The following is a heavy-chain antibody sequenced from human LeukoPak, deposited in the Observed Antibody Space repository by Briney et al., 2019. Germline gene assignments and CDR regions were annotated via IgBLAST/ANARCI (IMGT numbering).Heavy chain of an antibody. Sequence: ASVKVSCKASGYTFTSYGISWVRQAPGQGLEWMGWINPNSGGTNYAQKFQGRVTMTRDTSISTAYMELSRLRSDDTAVYYCARGAGYSSLVDYWGQGTLVTVSS. CDR3: ARGAGYSSLVDY. V-gene: IGHV1-2*02. D-gene: IGHD5-18*01. CDR1: GYTFTSYG. CDR2: INPNSGGT. J-gene: IGHJ4*02.